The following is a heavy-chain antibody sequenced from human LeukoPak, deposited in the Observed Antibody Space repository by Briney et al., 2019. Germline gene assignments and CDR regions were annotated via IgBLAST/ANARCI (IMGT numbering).Heavy chain of an antibody. J-gene: IGHJ4*02. D-gene: IGHD3-9*01. CDR2: IGTAGDT. V-gene: IGHV3-13*04. CDR3: ARSPDYYDVLTGHSDLYYFDY. Sequence: QPGGSLRLSCAASGFTFRSYDMHWVRQVTGKGLEWVSGIGTAGDTYYPGSVKGRFTISREDAKNSLYLQMDNLRAGDTAVYYCARSPDYYDVLTGHSDLYYFDYWGQGALVTVSS. CDR1: GFTFRSYD.